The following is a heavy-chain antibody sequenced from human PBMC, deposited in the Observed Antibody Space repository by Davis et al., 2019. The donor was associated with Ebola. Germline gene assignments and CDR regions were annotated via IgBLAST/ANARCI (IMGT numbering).Heavy chain of an antibody. CDR1: GGSFSGYY. Sequence: MPSETLSLTCAVYGGSFSGYYWSWIRQPPGKGLEWIGEINHSGSTNYNPSLKSRVTISVDTSKNQFSLKLSSVTAADTAVYYCARDNGSWYYYYYGMDVWGQGTTVTVSS. CDR2: INHSGST. D-gene: IGHD6-13*01. CDR3: ARDNGSWYYYYYGMDV. V-gene: IGHV4-34*01. J-gene: IGHJ6*02.